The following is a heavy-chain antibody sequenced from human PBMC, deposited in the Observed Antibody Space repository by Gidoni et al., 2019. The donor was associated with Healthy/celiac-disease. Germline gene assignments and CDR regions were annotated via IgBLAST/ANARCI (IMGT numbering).Heavy chain of an antibody. D-gene: IGHD3-22*01. J-gene: IGHJ4*02. CDR2: IIPILGIA. Sequence: QVQLVQSGAEVKKPGSSVKVSCTASGGTFSSYTISWVRQAPGQGLEWMGRIIPILGIANYAQKFQGRVTITADKSTSTAYMELSSLRSEDTAVYYCATEPMYYYDSSGCFDYWGQGTLVTVSS. CDR3: ATEPMYYYDSSGCFDY. CDR1: GGTFSSYT. V-gene: IGHV1-69*08.